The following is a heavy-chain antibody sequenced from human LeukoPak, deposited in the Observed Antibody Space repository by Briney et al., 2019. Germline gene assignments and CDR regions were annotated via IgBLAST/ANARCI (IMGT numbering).Heavy chain of an antibody. CDR1: GGSISSSSYY. D-gene: IGHD1-26*01. Sequence: SSETLSLTCTVSGGSISSSSYYWGWIRQPPGKGLEWSGSIYYSGSTYYNPSLKSRVTISVDTSKNQFSLKLSSVTAADTTVYYCARSDVGATGGWFDPWGQGTLVTVSS. V-gene: IGHV4-39*01. CDR3: ARSDVGATGGWFDP. CDR2: IYYSGST. J-gene: IGHJ5*02.